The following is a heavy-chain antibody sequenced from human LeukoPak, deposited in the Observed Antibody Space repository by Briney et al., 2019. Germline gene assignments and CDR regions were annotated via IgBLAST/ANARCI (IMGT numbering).Heavy chain of an antibody. CDR3: ASPSLVMGVARPNAFDI. CDR2: IYSGGST. V-gene: IGHV3-53*01. Sequence: PGGSLRLSCAASGVTVSSNYMSWVRQAPGKGLEWVSVIYSGGSTYYADSVKGRFTISRDNSKNTLYLQMNSLRAEDRAVYYCASPSLVMGVARPNAFDIWGQGTMVTVSS. D-gene: IGHD2-15*01. CDR1: GVTVSSNY. J-gene: IGHJ3*02.